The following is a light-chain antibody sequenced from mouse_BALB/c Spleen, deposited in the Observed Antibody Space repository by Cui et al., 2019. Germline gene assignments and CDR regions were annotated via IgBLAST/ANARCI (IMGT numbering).Light chain of an antibody. Sequence: DIVMTQSHKFMSTSVGDRVSITCKASQDVGTAVAWYQQKPGQSPKPLIYWASTRHTGVPDRFTGSGSGTDFTLTISNVQSEDLADYFCQQYSSYPLTFGAGTKLELK. CDR2: WAS. J-gene: IGKJ5*01. CDR1: QDVGTA. CDR3: QQYSSYPLT. V-gene: IGKV6-23*01.